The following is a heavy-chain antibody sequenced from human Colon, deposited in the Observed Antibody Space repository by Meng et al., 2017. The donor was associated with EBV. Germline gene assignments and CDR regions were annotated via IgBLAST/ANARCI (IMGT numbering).Heavy chain of an antibody. J-gene: IGHJ4*02. CDR2: INHSGST. V-gene: IGHV4-34*01. Sequence: QLPIQAWGAGMFQQSGPLSPPCPVSGASFGGYYGGWISQAPGKGLEWSGEINHSGSTTFNPSLESRVYISVDTCENQVSLKLTSLTAADTAVYYCARRTTDNLRSFDSWGQGTLVTVSS. CDR3: ARRTTDNLRSFDS. D-gene: IGHD4-17*01. CDR1: GASFGGYY.